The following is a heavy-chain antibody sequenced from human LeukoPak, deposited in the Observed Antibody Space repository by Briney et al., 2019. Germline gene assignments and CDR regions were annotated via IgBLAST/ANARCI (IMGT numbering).Heavy chain of an antibody. CDR1: GFTFSDYY. V-gene: IGHV3-11*01. J-gene: IGHJ4*02. D-gene: IGHD6-13*01. CDR2: ISSSGSTI. CDR3: ARDSSSWYEVSYYFDY. Sequence: PGGSLRLSCAASGFTFSDYYMSWIRQAPGKGLEWVSYISSSGSTIYYADSVKGRFTISRDSAKNSLYLQINSLRAEDTAVYYCARDSSSWYEVSYYFDYWGQGTLVTVPS.